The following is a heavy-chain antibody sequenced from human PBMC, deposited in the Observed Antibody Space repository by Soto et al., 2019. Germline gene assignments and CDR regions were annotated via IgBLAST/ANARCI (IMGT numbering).Heavy chain of an antibody. CDR1: GGSISAYQ. D-gene: IGHD3-10*01. Sequence: QVQLQESGPGLVKPSETLYLTCSISGGSISAYQWNWIRQPPGKGLEWIGYIYYSGRTNYNPSLKRRLTISLDTSTMQFSLRLRSVNAADTAVYYCARMRWLGEISHYLDYLGQGALVTVSS. CDR2: IYYSGRT. CDR3: ARMRWLGEISHYLDY. J-gene: IGHJ4*02. V-gene: IGHV4-59*01.